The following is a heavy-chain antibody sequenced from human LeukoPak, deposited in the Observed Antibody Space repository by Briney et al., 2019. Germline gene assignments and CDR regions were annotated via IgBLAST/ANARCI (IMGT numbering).Heavy chain of an antibody. CDR1: GFTFSSNG. CDR3: ARERIRRAGNDAFNI. Sequence: GGSLRLSRAASGFTFSSNGMHWVRQTPGKGLEWVAAIWFDGSNKYYADSVKGRFIISRDNSKNTLYLQMNSLRAEGTGLYYFARERIRRAGNDAFNIWGQETRVTVPS. CDR2: IWFDGSNK. V-gene: IGHV3-33*01. J-gene: IGHJ3*02. D-gene: IGHD1-14*01.